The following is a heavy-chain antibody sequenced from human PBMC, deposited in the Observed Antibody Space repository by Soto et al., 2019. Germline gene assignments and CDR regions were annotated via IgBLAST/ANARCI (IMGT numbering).Heavy chain of an antibody. CDR3: VRGRVESIYGMDV. D-gene: IGHD3-3*01. V-gene: IGHV1-46*01. Sequence: QVQLVQSGAEVKKPGASVKVSCKASGYTFSSYYVHWVRQAPGLGLEWMGIINPTAGATTYAQKFQGRVTMARDTSTSTVYMELSSLRSEDTAVYYCVRGRVESIYGMDVWGQGTTVTVSS. CDR2: INPTAGAT. J-gene: IGHJ6*02. CDR1: GYTFSSYY.